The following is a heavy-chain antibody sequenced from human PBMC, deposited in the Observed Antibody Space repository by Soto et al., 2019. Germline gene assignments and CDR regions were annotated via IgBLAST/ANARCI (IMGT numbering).Heavy chain of an antibody. D-gene: IGHD3-10*01. V-gene: IGHV4-4*02. CDR2: IFHDGTA. J-gene: IGHJ4*02. CDR1: GASLTSGNW. CDR3: ARLVYDTRLNYMYFDF. Sequence: TSETLSLTCAVSGASLTSGNWWTWVRQSPQRGLEYIGEIFHDGTANYYPSFERRVAMSVDTSRNQFSLKLTSVTAADTAVYFCARLVYDTRLNYMYFDFWGPGTLVTVSS.